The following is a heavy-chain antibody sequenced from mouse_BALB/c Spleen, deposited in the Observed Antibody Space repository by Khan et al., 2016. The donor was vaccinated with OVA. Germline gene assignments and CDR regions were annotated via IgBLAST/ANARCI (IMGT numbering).Heavy chain of an antibody. D-gene: IGHD6-2*01. V-gene: IGHV1S137*01. J-gene: IGHJ4*01. CDR1: GDTFSDYA. CDR3: ARRDFDLWVRGIEY. Sequence: QVQLQESGPEVVRPGVSVKISCKGSGDTFSDYAIHWVKQSHAKSLEWIGVISISNGNTNYNQKFKGKATMTVDKSSSTAYIELASLPSEDSAILDCARRDFDLWVRGIEYWGQGTSVTVSS. CDR2: ISISNGNT.